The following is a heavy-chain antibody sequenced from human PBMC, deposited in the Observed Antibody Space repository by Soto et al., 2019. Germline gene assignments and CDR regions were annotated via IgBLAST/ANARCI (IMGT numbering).Heavy chain of an antibody. CDR3: AKERRRYCSGGSCPRPPLNY. J-gene: IGHJ4*02. V-gene: IGHV3-30*18. CDR1: GFTFSSYG. D-gene: IGHD2-15*01. CDR2: ISYDGSNK. Sequence: GGSLRLSCAASGFTFSSYGMHWVRQAPGKGLEWVAVISYDGSNKYYADSVKGRFTISRDNSKNTLYLQMNSLRAEDTAVYYCAKERRRYCSGGSCPRPPLNYWGQGTLVTVSS.